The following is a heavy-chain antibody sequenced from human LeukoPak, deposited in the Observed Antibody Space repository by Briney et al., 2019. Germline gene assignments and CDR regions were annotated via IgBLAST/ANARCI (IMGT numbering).Heavy chain of an antibody. D-gene: IGHD3-22*01. Sequence: PSETLSLTCTVSGGSISSYYWSWIRQPPGKGLEWIGYIYYSGSTNYNPSLKSRVTISVDTSKNQFSLKLSSVTAADTAVYYCARWHSSGYPHYYYYMDVWGKGTTVTVSS. V-gene: IGHV4-59*01. CDR2: IYYSGST. CDR3: ARWHSSGYPHYYYYMDV. CDR1: GGSISSYY. J-gene: IGHJ6*03.